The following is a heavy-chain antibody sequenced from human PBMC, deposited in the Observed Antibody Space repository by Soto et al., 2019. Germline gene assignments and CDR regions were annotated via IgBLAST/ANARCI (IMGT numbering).Heavy chain of an antibody. CDR2: IDSDGSST. J-gene: IGHJ6*02. CDR3: ARRIALPDSYYYYAMDV. V-gene: IGHV3-74*01. CDR1: GFTFSTYW. Sequence: EVELVESGGGLVQPGGSLRLSCTASGFTFSTYWMHWVRQAPGKGLVWVSRIDSDGSSTLYADSVKGRFTISRDNAKHTVYLQMNSLRDEDTAVYYCARRIALPDSYYYYAMDVWGQGTTVTVSS. D-gene: IGHD6-19*01.